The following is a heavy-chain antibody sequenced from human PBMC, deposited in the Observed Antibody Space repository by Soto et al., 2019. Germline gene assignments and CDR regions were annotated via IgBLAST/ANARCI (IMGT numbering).Heavy chain of an antibody. Sequence: QVQLQESGPGLVKPSQTLSLTCTVSGGSISSGGYYWSWIRQHPGKGLECIGYIYYSGSTYYNPSLKSRVTISVDTSKNQFSLKLSSVTAADTAVYYCARVNWIQLFVVVDYWGQGTLVTVSS. V-gene: IGHV4-31*03. D-gene: IGHD5-18*01. J-gene: IGHJ4*02. CDR2: IYYSGST. CDR3: ARVNWIQLFVVVDY. CDR1: GGSISSGGYY.